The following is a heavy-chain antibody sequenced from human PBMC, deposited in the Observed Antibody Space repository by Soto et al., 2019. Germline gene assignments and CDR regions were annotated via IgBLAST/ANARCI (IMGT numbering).Heavy chain of an antibody. J-gene: IGHJ4*02. CDR1: GYNFNQYY. Sequence: QVQLMQSGAEVRKPGASVRLSCETSGYNFNQYYIHWVRQAPGQGLEWLGIINLRGGTTEYAHKFRSRVTVTGDTSTTTAYMELRSLRSEDTAMYFCARGPEDSDVPRWDYWGPGTLLTVSS. CDR2: INLRGGTT. V-gene: IGHV1-46*02. CDR3: ARGPEDSDVPRWDY. D-gene: IGHD2-21*02.